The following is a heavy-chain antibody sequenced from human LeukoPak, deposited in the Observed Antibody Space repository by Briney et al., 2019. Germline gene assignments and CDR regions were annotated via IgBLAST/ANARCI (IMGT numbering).Heavy chain of an antibody. CDR2: ISGSATTI. Sequence: GGSLGLSCAASGFTFSYYEMNWVRQAPGKGLEWVSYISGSATTIYYADSVKGRFTISRDNAKNSLYLQMNSLRAEDTAVYYCARGDYGDYAHAFDIWGQGTMVTVSS. CDR3: ARGDYGDYAHAFDI. CDR1: GFTFSYYE. V-gene: IGHV3-48*03. D-gene: IGHD4-17*01. J-gene: IGHJ3*02.